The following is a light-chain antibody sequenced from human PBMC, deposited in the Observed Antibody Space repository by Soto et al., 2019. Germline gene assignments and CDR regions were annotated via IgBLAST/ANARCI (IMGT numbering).Light chain of an antibody. J-gene: IGKJ5*01. CDR3: QQYDSSPIT. V-gene: IGKV3-20*01. CDR2: AAS. CDR1: RSGGSSY. Sequence: EVLTTHSRATLLVPPEKPTLPSCTDRSGGSSYLAWYQQKPGEAPRLLIYAASGWASGLPERFSGSGSGTDFTLTIGCLQSEDFVMYYCQQYDSSPITFGQGTRLEIK.